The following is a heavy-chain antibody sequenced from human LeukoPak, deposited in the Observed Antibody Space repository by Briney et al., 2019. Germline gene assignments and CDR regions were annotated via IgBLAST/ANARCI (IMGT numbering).Heavy chain of an antibody. D-gene: IGHD4-17*01. CDR1: GFTFSSYS. V-gene: IGHV3-21*01. J-gene: IGHJ3*02. CDR2: ISSSSSYI. Sequence: PGGSLRLSCAASGFTFSSYSMNWVRQAPGKGLEWVSSISSSSSYIYYADSVKGRFTISRDNAKNSLYLQMNSLRAEDTAVYYCARARTYYGDYPPDAFDIWGQGTMVTVSS. CDR3: ARARTYYGDYPPDAFDI.